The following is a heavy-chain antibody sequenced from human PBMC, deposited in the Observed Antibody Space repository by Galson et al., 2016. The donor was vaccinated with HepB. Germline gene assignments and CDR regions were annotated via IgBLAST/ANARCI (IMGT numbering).Heavy chain of an antibody. V-gene: IGHV3-23*01. Sequence: SLRLSCAASGFTFSTYGMTWVRQVPGKGLEWVSDISNSGHKTYYADSVKGRLTISRDNSKNTLYLQMNSLRAEDTAVYFCSRDRSPQDRRPEIQRWVRQYYHCLDVWGQGTTVTVSS. CDR3: SRDRSPQDRRPEIQRWVRQYYHCLDV. CDR2: ISNSGHKT. D-gene: IGHD5-18*01. CDR1: GFTFSTYG. J-gene: IGHJ6*02.